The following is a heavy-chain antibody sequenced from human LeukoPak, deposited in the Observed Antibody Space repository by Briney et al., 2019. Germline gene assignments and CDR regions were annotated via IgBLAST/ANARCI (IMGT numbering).Heavy chain of an antibody. Sequence: GGSLRLSCAASGFTFSTYGMNWVRQAPEKGLEWVSSISASGSSTYYADSVKGRFTISRDNSKNTLYLQMNSLRAEDTAVYYCTRVPLRDGYIKWAFDIWGQGIMVTVSS. CDR1: GFTFSTYG. D-gene: IGHD5-24*01. V-gene: IGHV3-23*01. CDR2: ISASGSST. CDR3: TRVPLRDGYIKWAFDI. J-gene: IGHJ3*02.